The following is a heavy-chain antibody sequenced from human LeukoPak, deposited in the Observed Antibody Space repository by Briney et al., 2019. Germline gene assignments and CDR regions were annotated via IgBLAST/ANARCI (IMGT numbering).Heavy chain of an antibody. J-gene: IGHJ4*02. CDR3: ARGGYCSGGSCYVYYFDY. D-gene: IGHD2-15*01. Sequence: SETLSLTCTVSGGSISSSSYYWGWIRQPPGKELEWIGSIYYSGSTYYNPSLKSRVTISVDTSKNQFSLKLSSVTAADTAVYYCARGGYCSGGSCYVYYFDYWGQGTLVTVSS. CDR2: IYYSGST. CDR1: GGSISSSSYY. V-gene: IGHV4-39*01.